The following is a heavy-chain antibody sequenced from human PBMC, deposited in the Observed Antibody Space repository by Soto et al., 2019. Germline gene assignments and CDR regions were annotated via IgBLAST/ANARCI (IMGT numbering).Heavy chain of an antibody. CDR2: IIPIFGTA. Sequence: QVQLVQSGAEVKKPGSSVKVSCKASGGTFSSYAISWVRQAPGQGLGWMGGIIPIFGTANYAKKFQGRVTITADESTSTAYMELSSLRSEDTAVYYCARVTYYYDSSGYPGWFDPWGQGTLVTVSS. CDR1: GGTFSSYA. V-gene: IGHV1-69*01. J-gene: IGHJ5*02. CDR3: ARVTYYYDSSGYPGWFDP. D-gene: IGHD3-22*01.